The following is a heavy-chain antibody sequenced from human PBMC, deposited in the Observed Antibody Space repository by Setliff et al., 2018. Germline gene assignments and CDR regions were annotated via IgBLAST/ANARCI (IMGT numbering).Heavy chain of an antibody. J-gene: IGHJ6*02. V-gene: IGHV1-69*05. CDR1: GGTFSSYA. CDR2: IIPIFGTA. Sequence: ASVKVSCKASGGTFSSYAISWVRQAPGQGLEWMGGIIPIFGTANYAQKFQGRVTITTDESTSTAYMELSSLRSEDTAVYYCARDEAYGMDVWGQGTTVTVSS. CDR3: ARDEAYGMDV.